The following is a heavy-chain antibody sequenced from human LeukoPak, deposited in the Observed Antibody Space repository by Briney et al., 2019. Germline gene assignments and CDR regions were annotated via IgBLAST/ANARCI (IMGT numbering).Heavy chain of an antibody. D-gene: IGHD5-18*01. V-gene: IGHV3-66*02. J-gene: IGHJ5*02. CDR2: IYSGGST. CDR1: GFTVSSNY. CDR3: ARETRQLWSNNWFDP. Sequence: GGSLRLSCAASGFTVSSNYMSWVRQAPGKGLEWVSVIYSGGSTYYADSVKGRFTISRDNSKNTLYLQMNSLRAEDTAVYYCARETRQLWSNNWFDPWGQGTLATVSS.